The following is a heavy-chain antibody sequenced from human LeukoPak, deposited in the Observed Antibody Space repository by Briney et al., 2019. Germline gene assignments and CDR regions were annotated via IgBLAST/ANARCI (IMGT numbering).Heavy chain of an antibody. CDR1: GLTISSSW. CDR3: ASSGCCDSWSGTN. V-gene: IGHV3-7*01. Sequence: PGGSLRLSCEVSGLTISSSWMSWVRQAPGKGLEWVANINQDGSEKYYVDSVKGRFTIPRDNAKNSLYLQMYSLRAEDTAVYYCASSGCCDSWSGTNWGQGTLVTVSS. D-gene: IGHD3-3*01. J-gene: IGHJ4*02. CDR2: INQDGSEK.